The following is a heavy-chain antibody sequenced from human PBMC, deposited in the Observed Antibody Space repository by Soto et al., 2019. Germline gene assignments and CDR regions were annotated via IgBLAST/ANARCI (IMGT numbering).Heavy chain of an antibody. Sequence: QVHLQQWGAGLLKPSETLSLTCAVYGGSFSDTYWNWFRQPPGKGLEWIGEINHNTNTIYNPSLTSRCIISVHTSKNNFYQKFTSVTSAYTAVYYCARFVIWFRGSFDPWGQVTLVTVSS. J-gene: IGHJ5*02. V-gene: IGHV4-34*01. D-gene: IGHD3-10*01. CDR3: ARFVIWFRGSFDP. CDR1: GGSFSDTY. CDR2: INHNTNT.